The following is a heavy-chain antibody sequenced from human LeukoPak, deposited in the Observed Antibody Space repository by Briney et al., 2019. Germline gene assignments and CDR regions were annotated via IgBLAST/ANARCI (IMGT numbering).Heavy chain of an antibody. V-gene: IGHV4-30-4*08. Sequence: PSETLSLTCTVSGGSITNSGYYWGCIRQPPGKGLEWIGYIYYSGSTYYNPSLTSRVTISVDTSKNQFSLKLSSVTAADTAVYYCASYGDYDHCWGQGTLVTVSS. CDR3: ASYGDYDHC. J-gene: IGHJ4*02. D-gene: IGHD4-17*01. CDR2: IYYSGST. CDR1: GGSITNSGYY.